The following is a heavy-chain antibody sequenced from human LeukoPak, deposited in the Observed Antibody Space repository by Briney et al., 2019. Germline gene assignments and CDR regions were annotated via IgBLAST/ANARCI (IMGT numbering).Heavy chain of an antibody. CDR2: IYDSGTT. V-gene: IGHV4-59*01. CDR3: ARVSWFPGTSYYYMDV. J-gene: IGHJ6*03. D-gene: IGHD1-1*01. Sequence: PSETLSLTCTVSGGSISSYYWCWIRQPPGKGLEWFGYIYDSGTTNYNPSLKSRVTISVDTSKNQFSLKLSSVTAADTAVYFCARVSWFPGTSYYYMDVWGKGTTVTVSS. CDR1: GGSISSYY.